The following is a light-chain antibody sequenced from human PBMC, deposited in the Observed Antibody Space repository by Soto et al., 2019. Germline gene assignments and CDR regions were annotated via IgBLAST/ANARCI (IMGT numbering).Light chain of an antibody. V-gene: IGLV2-14*01. J-gene: IGLJ1*01. CDR3: SSYTSSSTLCV. CDR1: NSDVGGYNY. CDR2: EVS. Sequence: QSVLTQPASVSGSPGQSITISCTGTNSDVGGYNYVSWYQQHPGKAPKLMLYEVSNRPSGISNRFSGSKSGNTASLTISGLQAEDEADYYCSSYTSSSTLCVFGTGTKVTVL.